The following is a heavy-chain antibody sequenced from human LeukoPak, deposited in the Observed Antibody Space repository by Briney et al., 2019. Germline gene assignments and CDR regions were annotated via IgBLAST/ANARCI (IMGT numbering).Heavy chain of an antibody. D-gene: IGHD1-26*01. CDR1: GFTFTGYY. Sequence: ASVKVSCKASGFTFTGYYIHWVRQAPGQGLEWMGWIKPKTGGTHYAQEFQGRVTLMRDTSISTVYMELSRLKYDDTAMYYCAREGLQGATKDYWGQGTLVTVSS. CDR2: IKPKTGGT. V-gene: IGHV1-2*02. CDR3: AREGLQGATKDY. J-gene: IGHJ4*02.